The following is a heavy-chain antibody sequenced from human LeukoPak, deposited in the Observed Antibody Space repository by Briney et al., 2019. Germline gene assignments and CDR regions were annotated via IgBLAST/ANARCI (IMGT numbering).Heavy chain of an antibody. CDR2: IYYSGST. V-gene: IGHV4-39*07. Sequence: SETLSLTCTVSGGSISSSSYYWGWIRQPPGKGLEWIGSIYYSGSTYYNPSLKSRVTISVDTSKNQFSLKLSSVTAADTAVYYCARGRQSYYGMDVWGQGTTVTVSS. CDR1: GGSISSSSYY. J-gene: IGHJ6*02. CDR3: ARGRQSYYGMDV.